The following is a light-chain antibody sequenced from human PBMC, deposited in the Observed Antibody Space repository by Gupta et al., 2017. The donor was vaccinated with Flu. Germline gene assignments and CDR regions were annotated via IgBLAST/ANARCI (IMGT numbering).Light chain of an antibody. Sequence: NYVLTQPHSVSESPGKPVTISCTRSSGSIANNYVQWYPQRPGSSPTTVIYEDTQRPSGVPDRFPGSISSNSATRTSSGLKTEDEADYYGQSYDSNNRLWVFGGGTKLTVL. CDR3: QSYDSNNRLWV. J-gene: IGLJ3*02. CDR1: SGSIANNY. V-gene: IGLV6-57*01. CDR2: EDT.